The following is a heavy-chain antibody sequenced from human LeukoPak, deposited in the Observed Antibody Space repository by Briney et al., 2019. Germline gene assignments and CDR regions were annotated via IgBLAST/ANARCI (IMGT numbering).Heavy chain of an antibody. CDR3: TTPIGYCSSTSCYILDY. D-gene: IGHD2-2*02. Sequence: WIRQPPGKGLEWVGRIKSKTDGGITDYAAPVKGRFTISRDDSKNTLYLQMNSLKTEDTAVYYCTTPIGYCSSTSCYILDYWGQGTLVTVSS. J-gene: IGHJ4*02. V-gene: IGHV3-15*01. CDR2: IKSKTDGGIT.